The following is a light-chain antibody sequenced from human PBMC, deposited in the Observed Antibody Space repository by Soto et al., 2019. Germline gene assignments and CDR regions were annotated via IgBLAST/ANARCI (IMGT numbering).Light chain of an antibody. CDR3: CSYAGSYTTYV. J-gene: IGLJ1*01. V-gene: IGLV2-11*01. Sequence: LTQPRSLSGSPGQSVTISCTGTSNDIGGYNYVSWYQQHPGKAPKLIIFDVNQRPSGVPDRFSGSKSGNTASLTISGLQAEDEADYFCCSYAGSYTTYVFGTGTKVTVL. CDR2: DVN. CDR1: SNDIGGYNY.